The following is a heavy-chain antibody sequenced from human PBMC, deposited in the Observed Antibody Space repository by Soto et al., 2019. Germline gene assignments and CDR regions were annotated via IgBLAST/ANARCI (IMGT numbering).Heavy chain of an antibody. CDR1: GYTFTSHG. CDR2: ISTYNGNT. V-gene: IGHV1-18*01. J-gene: IGHJ4*02. Sequence: QVQLVQSGAEVQKPGVSVKVSCKASGYTFTSHGIGWVRQAPGQGLEWMGWISTYNGNTNYAQKLQGRVTMTTDTSTSTAYMEVRSLRSDDTAVYYCATLTYTSGLDYWGQGTLLTVAS. CDR3: ATLTYTSGLDY. D-gene: IGHD6-19*01.